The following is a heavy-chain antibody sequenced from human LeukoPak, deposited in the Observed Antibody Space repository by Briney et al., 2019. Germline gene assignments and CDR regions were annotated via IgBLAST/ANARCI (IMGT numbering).Heavy chain of an antibody. V-gene: IGHV1-69*05. CDR1: GGTFSSYA. CDR2: IIPIFGTA. CDR3: ARGDYGAPALLWFDP. Sequence: SVKVSCKASGGTFSSYAISWVRQAPGQGLEWMGGIIPIFGTANYAQKFQGRVTITTDESTSTAYMELSSLRSEDTAMYYCARGDYGAPALLWFDPWGQGTLVTVSS. J-gene: IGHJ5*02. D-gene: IGHD4-17*01.